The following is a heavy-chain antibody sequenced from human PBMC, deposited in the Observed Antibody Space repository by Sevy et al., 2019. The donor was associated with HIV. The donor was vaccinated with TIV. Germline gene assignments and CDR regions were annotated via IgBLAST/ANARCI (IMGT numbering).Heavy chain of an antibody. D-gene: IGHD2-2*01. Sequence: GGSLRLSCAASGFTFSTYGMHWVRQAPGKGLEWVAFIRFDGSIKYYTDSVKGRLTISRDNSKNTLYLQMNSLRAEDTAVYFGAKVLHVVEIPAAIDYYYGMDVWGQGTTVTVSS. J-gene: IGHJ6*02. CDR2: IRFDGSIK. CDR1: GFTFSTYG. V-gene: IGHV3-30*02. CDR3: AKVLHVVEIPAAIDYYYGMDV.